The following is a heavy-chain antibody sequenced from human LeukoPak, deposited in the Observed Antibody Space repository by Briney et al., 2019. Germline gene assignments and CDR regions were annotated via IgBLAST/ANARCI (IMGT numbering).Heavy chain of an antibody. J-gene: IGHJ5*02. Sequence: SETLSLTCAVYGGSSSGYYWSWIRQPPGKGLEWIGEINHSGSTNYNPSLKSRVTISVDTSKNQFSLKLSSVTAADTAVYYCARGVYDFWSGYRDWFDPWGQGTLVTVSS. D-gene: IGHD3-3*01. CDR2: INHSGST. CDR3: ARGVYDFWSGYRDWFDP. V-gene: IGHV4-34*01. CDR1: GGSSSGYY.